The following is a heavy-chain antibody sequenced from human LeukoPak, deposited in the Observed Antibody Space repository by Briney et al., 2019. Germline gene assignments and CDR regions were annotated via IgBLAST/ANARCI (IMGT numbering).Heavy chain of an antibody. CDR1: GFTFSSYA. CDR2: ISGSGGST. CDR3: ARSERIVPASLLDS. V-gene: IGHV3-23*01. J-gene: IGHJ4*02. D-gene: IGHD2-15*01. Sequence: GGSLRLSCAASGFTFSSYAMSWVRQAPGKGLEWVSAISGSGGSTYYADSVKGRFTISRDNAKNSLFLQMNSLRVEDTAVYYCARSERIVPASLLDSWGQGILVTVSS.